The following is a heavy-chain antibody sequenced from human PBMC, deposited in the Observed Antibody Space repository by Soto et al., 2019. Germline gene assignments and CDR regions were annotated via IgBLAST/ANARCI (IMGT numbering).Heavy chain of an antibody. CDR1: GFTISSYS. D-gene: IGHD3-9*01. J-gene: IGHJ5*02. CDR3: AREYDILNWFDP. V-gene: IGHV3-48*01. CDR2: ISSSSSTI. Sequence: EVQLVESGGGLVQPGGSPRLSCAASGFTISSYSMNWVRQAPGKGLEWVSYISSSSSTIYYADSVKGRFTISRDNAKNSLYLQMNSLRAADTAVYYCAREYDILNWFDPWGQGTLVTVSS.